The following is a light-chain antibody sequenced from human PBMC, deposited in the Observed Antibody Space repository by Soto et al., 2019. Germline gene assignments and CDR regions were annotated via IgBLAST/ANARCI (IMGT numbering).Light chain of an antibody. J-gene: IGKJ5*01. Sequence: DIQMTQSPSSLSASVGDRVTITCRASQSIRKYLNWYQQNPGKAPKVLIYDASSLQNGVSSRFTGSGSGTDFTLTIDSLQPDDFATYYCQQSYSTFITFGQGTRLEIK. CDR3: QQSYSTFIT. CDR1: QSIRKY. V-gene: IGKV1-39*01. CDR2: DAS.